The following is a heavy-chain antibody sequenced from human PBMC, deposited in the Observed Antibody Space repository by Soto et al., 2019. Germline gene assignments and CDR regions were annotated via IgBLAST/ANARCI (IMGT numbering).Heavy chain of an antibody. V-gene: IGHV4-34*01. CDR3: ARRRSSSSSQRVFDY. CDR2: INHSGST. J-gene: IGHJ4*02. Sequence: SETLSLTCAVYGGSFSGYYWSWIRQPPGKGLEWIGEINHSGSTNYNPSLKSRVTISVDTSKNQFSLKLSSVTAADTAVYYCARRRSSSSSQRVFDYWGQGTLVTVSS. D-gene: IGHD6-6*01. CDR1: GGSFSGYY.